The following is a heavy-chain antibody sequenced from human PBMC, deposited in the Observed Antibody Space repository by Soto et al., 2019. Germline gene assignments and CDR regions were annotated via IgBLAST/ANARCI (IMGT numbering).Heavy chain of an antibody. CDR1: GGSISGGGYS. CDR2: IYHSGST. J-gene: IGHJ5*02. Sequence: SETLYLTCAVSGGSISGGGYSWSWIRQPPGKGLEWIGYIYHSGSTYYNPSLKSRVTISVDRSKNQFSLKLSSVTAADTAVYYCARVPDRWGQGTLVTVSS. D-gene: IGHD2-2*01. CDR3: ARVPDR. V-gene: IGHV4-30-2*01.